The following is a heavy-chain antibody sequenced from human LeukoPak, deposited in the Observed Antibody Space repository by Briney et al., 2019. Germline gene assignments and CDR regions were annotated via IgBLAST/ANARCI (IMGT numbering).Heavy chain of an antibody. CDR1: GFSFSSYE. CDR3: AEGRYAIDY. Sequence: QAGGSLRLSCAASGFSFSSYEMIWVRQAPGKGLEWLSYISSSGRTIYYADSVKGRFTISRDNAKNSLYLQMNSLRAEDTAVYYCAEGRYAIDYWGQGTLVTVSS. V-gene: IGHV3-48*03. CDR2: ISSSGRTI. D-gene: IGHD3-16*01. J-gene: IGHJ4*02.